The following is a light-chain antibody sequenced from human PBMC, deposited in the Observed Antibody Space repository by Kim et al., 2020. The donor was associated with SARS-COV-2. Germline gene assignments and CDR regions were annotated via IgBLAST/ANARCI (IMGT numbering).Light chain of an antibody. CDR3: QQYNNWHT. V-gene: IGKV3-15*01. Sequence: EIVMTQSPATLSVSPGERATLSCRASQSVSSNLAWYQQKPGQAPRLLIYGASTRATGIPARFSGSGSGTEFTLTISSLQSEDFAVYYCQQYNNWHTFGQGTKL. CDR1: QSVSSN. J-gene: IGKJ2*01. CDR2: GAS.